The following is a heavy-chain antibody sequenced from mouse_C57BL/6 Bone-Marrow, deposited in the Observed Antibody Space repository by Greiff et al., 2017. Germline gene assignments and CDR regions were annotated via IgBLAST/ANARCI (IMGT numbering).Heavy chain of an antibody. CDR3: ARYTTVVAGDWYFDV. D-gene: IGHD1-1*01. Sequence: QVQLQQSGAELARPGASVKLSCKASGYTFTSSGISWVKQRTGQGLEWIGEIYPRSGNTYYNEKFKGKATLTADKSSSTAYMELRSLTSEDSAVYFCARYTTVVAGDWYFDVWGTGTTVTVSS. J-gene: IGHJ1*03. V-gene: IGHV1-81*01. CDR2: IYPRSGNT. CDR1: GYTFTSSG.